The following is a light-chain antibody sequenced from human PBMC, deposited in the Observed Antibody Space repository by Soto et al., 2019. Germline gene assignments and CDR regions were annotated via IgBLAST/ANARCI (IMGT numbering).Light chain of an antibody. Sequence: DIQMTQSPSSLSASVGDRVTIPCRASQSISSYLNWYQQKPGKAPKFLIYAASTLQSGVPSRFSGSGSGTDFTLTISSLQPEDFATYFCQQSYSTPITCGQGTRM. CDR2: AAS. V-gene: IGKV1-39*01. J-gene: IGKJ5*01. CDR3: QQSYSTPIT. CDR1: QSISSY.